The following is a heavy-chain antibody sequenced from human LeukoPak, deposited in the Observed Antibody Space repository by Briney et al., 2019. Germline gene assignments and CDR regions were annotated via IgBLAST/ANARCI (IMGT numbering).Heavy chain of an antibody. J-gene: IGHJ3*02. CDR3: ARYSMATTDAFDI. CDR1: GGSISSYY. CDR2: IYYSGST. Sequence: SETLSLTCTVSGGSISSYYWSWIRQPPGKGLEWIGYIYYSGSTNYNPSLKSRVTISVDTSKNQFSLKLSSVTAADTAVYYCARYSMATTDAFDIWGQGTMVTVSS. D-gene: IGHD5-24*01. V-gene: IGHV4-59*01.